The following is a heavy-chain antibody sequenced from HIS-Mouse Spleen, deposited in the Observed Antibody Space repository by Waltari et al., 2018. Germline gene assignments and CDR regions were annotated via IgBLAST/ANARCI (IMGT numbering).Heavy chain of an antibody. J-gene: IGHJ6*02. CDR2: IFSNEEK. CDR3: ARSITIFGVVIKGYYGMDV. CDR1: RFSLGNARLG. D-gene: IGHD3-3*01. V-gene: IGHV2-26*01. Sequence: QVTLKESGPVLVKPTETRTLTCTGCRFSLGNARLGVRWNRPPPRQALAWLAHIFSNEEKSYSTSLKSRLTISKDTSKSQVVLTMTNMDPVDTATYYCARSITIFGVVIKGYYGMDVWGQGTTVTVSS.